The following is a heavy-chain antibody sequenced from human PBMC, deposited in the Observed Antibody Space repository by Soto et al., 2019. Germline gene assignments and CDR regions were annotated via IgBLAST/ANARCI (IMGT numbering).Heavy chain of an antibody. J-gene: IGHJ3*02. CDR1: GFTFSSYG. Sequence: GGSLRLSCAASGFTFSSYGLHWVRQAPGKGLDWLAVISYDGSNKYYAYSVKCRFTISRDNSKNTLYLQMNSLRAEDTAVYYCAKAGYYFDSSGPLGAFDIWGQGTMVTVSS. CDR3: AKAGYYFDSSGPLGAFDI. D-gene: IGHD3-22*01. V-gene: IGHV3-30*18. CDR2: ISYDGSNK.